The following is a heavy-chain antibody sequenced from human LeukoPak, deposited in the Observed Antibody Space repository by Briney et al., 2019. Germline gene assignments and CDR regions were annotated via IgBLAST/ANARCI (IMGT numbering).Heavy chain of an antibody. J-gene: IGHJ4*02. V-gene: IGHV4-31*03. CDR2: IYYSGST. Sequence: SETLSLTCTVSDGSISSGGYYWSWIRQFPGKGLEWIGSIYYSGSTYYNPSLKSRLTISVDTSKNQFSLKLSSVTAADTAVYCCAAQSEYSYASDYWGQGTLVTVSS. CDR3: AAQSEYSYASDY. CDR1: DGSISSGGYY. D-gene: IGHD5-18*01.